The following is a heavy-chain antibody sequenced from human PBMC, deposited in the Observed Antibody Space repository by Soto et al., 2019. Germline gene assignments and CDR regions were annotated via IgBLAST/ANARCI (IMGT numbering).Heavy chain of an antibody. Sequence: SETLSLTCTVSGGSISSGGYYWSWIRQHPGKGLEWIGEINHSGSTNYNPSLKSRVAISVDTSKNQFSLKLSSVTAADTAVYYCARDAAMVSDYYYGMDVWGQGTTVTVSS. CDR2: INHSGST. V-gene: IGHV4-39*07. CDR3: ARDAAMVSDYYYGMDV. D-gene: IGHD5-18*01. CDR1: GGSISSGGYY. J-gene: IGHJ6*02.